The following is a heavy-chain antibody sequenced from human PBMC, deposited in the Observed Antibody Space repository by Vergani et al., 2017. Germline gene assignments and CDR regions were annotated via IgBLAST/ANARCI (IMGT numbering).Heavy chain of an antibody. CDR2: INDSGSP. J-gene: IGHJ4*02. D-gene: IGHD6-25*01. CDR3: ARGRGIAAADPFDY. CDR1: GGSFGGYY. Sequence: QVQLQQWGAGLLKPSETLSLTCTVHGGSFGGYYWRWVRQPPGKGLEYIGEINDSGSPNYNPSLKSRAHISIDKSKKQFSLRLTSMTAADTAIYYCARGRGIAAADPFDYWDQGALVTVSS. V-gene: IGHV4-34*02.